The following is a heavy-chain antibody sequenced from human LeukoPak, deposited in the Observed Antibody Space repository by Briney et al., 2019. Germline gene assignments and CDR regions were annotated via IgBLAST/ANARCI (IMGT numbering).Heavy chain of an antibody. V-gene: IGHV1-69*05. CDR3: ATFRDYVYYFDY. CDR1: GYTFTGYY. CDR2: IIPIFGTA. D-gene: IGHD4-17*01. Sequence: SVKVSCKASGYTFTGYYMHWVRQAPGQGLEWMGGIIPIFGTANYAQKFQGRVTITTDESTSTAYMELSSLRSEDTAVYYCATFRDYVYYFDYWCQGTLVTVSS. J-gene: IGHJ4*02.